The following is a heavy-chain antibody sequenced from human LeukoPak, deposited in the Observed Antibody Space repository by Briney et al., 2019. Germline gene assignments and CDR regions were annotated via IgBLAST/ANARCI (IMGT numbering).Heavy chain of an antibody. CDR1: GFTFDDYA. D-gene: IGHD3-10*01. V-gene: IGHV3-9*01. CDR2: ISWNSGSI. CDR3: AKDGGVGSGPFDY. Sequence: GGSLRLSCAASGFTFDDYAMHWVRQAPGKGLEWVSGISWNSGSIGYADSVKGRFTISRDNAKNSLYLQMNSLRAEDTALYYCAKDGGVGSGPFDYWGQGTLVTVSS. J-gene: IGHJ4*02.